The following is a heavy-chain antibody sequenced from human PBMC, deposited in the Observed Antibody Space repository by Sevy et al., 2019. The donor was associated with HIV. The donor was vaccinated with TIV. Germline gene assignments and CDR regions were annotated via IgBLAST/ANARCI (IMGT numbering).Heavy chain of an antibody. D-gene: IGHD6-19*01. CDR2: IIPIFGTA. CDR1: GGTFSSYA. J-gene: IGHJ4*02. CDR3: ARRGGVAGTFSIDY. Sequence: ASVKVSCKASGGTFSSYAISWVRQAPGQGLEWMGGIIPIFGTANYAQKFQGRVTITADESTSTAYMELSSLRSEDTAVYYCARRGGVAGTFSIDYWGQGTLVTVSS. V-gene: IGHV1-69*13.